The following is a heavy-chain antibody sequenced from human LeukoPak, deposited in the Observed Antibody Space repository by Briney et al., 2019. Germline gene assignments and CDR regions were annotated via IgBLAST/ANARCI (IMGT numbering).Heavy chain of an antibody. Sequence: SETLSLTCTVSGGSISSYYWSWIRQPPGKGLEWIGYLYYSGSTNYNPSLKSRVTISVDTSKSQFSLKLSSVTAADTAVYYCARGYGDLDYWGKGTLVTVSS. J-gene: IGHJ4*02. CDR1: GGSISSYY. CDR3: ARGYGDLDY. CDR2: LYYSGST. V-gene: IGHV4-59*08. D-gene: IGHD4-17*01.